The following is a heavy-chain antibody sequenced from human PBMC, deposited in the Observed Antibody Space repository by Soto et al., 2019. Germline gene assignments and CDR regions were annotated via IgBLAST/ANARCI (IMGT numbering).Heavy chain of an antibody. CDR2: IYYSGST. V-gene: IGHV4-59*01. CDR3: ARSYSRYVFDWFDP. CDR1: GGSISSYY. D-gene: IGHD6-13*01. J-gene: IGHJ5*02. Sequence: SETLCLTCTVSGGSISSYYWSWIRQPPGKGLEWIGYIYYSGSTNYNPSLKSRVTISVDTSKNQFSLKLSSVTAADTAVYYCARSYSRYVFDWFDPWGQGTLVTVSS.